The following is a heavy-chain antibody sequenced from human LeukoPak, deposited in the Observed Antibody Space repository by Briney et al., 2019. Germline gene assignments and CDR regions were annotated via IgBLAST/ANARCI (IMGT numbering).Heavy chain of an antibody. J-gene: IGHJ4*02. CDR2: IKPDGSET. D-gene: IGHD6-13*01. CDR3: LGSPDLG. V-gene: IGHV3-7*01. Sequence: SGGSLRLSCPAYGFTFSRYWMNWVRQAPGRGLEWVANIKPDGSETYYVDSVKGRFTISRDNAKDSLYLQMNTLRVEDTAVYYCLGSPDLGWGQGTLVTVSS. CDR1: GFTFSRYW.